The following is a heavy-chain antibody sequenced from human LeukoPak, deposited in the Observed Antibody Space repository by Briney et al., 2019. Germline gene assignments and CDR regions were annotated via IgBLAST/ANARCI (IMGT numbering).Heavy chain of an antibody. CDR2: ISYDRSNQ. D-gene: IGHD2-2*01. J-gene: IGHJ3*02. V-gene: IGHV3-30*18. Sequence: GGSLRLSCVASGFSFRNYGMHWGRQAPGKGLEWVAFISYDRSNQYYTDSVKGRFTISRDNSKNTLYLQMNSLRAEDTAVYYCAKGGYCSSTSCSGAFDIWGQGTMVTVSS. CDR1: GFSFRNYG. CDR3: AKGGYCSSTSCSGAFDI.